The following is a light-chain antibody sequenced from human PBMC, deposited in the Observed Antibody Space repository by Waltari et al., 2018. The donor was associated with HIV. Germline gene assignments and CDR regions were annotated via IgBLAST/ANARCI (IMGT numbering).Light chain of an antibody. CDR3: QQRTNWPQNT. Sequence: EIVLTQSPATLSLSPGERATLSCRANHSVSTYLAWYQQKLGQPPRLLIHDASNRATGIPPRFSGSGSGTDFTLTISSLEPEDFAVYYCQQRTNWPQNTFGGGTKVEIK. CDR1: HSVSTY. J-gene: IGKJ4*01. CDR2: DAS. V-gene: IGKV3-11*01.